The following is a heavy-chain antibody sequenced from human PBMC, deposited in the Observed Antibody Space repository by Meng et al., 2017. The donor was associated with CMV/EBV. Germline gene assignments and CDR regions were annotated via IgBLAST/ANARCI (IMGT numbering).Heavy chain of an antibody. Sequence: GESLKISCAASGFTFSSYAMSWVRQAPGKGLEWVSYISSSGSTIYYADSVKGRFTISRDNAKNSLYLQMNSLRAEDTAVYYCARGMLGYDFWSGYLEYYYYYGMDVWGQGTTVTVSS. CDR3: ARGMLGYDFWSGYLEYYYYYGMDV. D-gene: IGHD3-3*01. CDR2: ISSSGSTI. J-gene: IGHJ6*02. V-gene: IGHV3-48*04. CDR1: GFTFSSYA.